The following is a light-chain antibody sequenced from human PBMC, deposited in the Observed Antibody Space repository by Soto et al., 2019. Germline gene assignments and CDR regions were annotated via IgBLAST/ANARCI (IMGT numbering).Light chain of an antibody. Sequence: EIVMTQSPATLSVSPGERATLSCRASQSVSSNLAWYQQKPGQAPSLLIYGASTRATGIPARFSGSGSGTELTLTIVSLQSEDFAVYYCQQYNNLPIYTFGQGTKLEIK. CDR1: QSVSSN. CDR2: GAS. J-gene: IGKJ2*01. CDR3: QQYNNLPIYT. V-gene: IGKV3-15*01.